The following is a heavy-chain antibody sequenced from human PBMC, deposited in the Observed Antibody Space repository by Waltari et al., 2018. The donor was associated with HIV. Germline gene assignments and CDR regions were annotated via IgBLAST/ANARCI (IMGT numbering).Heavy chain of an antibody. V-gene: IGHV3-15*07. CDR3: ATSGRGSSWYLS. D-gene: IGHD6-13*01. CDR1: GCTFSGAW. J-gene: IGHJ5*02. Sequence: EVQMVESGGGLVKPGGSLRLSCAVSGCTFSGAWMNWVRQAPGKGLEWVGRIKTESEGGTSDFSTSVKVRFTTSRDYSTNTLYLQMNSLKTEDTAVYYCATSGRGSSWYLSWGQGTLVTVSS. CDR2: IKTESEGGTS.